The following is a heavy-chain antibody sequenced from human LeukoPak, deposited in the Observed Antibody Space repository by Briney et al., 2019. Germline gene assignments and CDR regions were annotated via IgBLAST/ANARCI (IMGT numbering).Heavy chain of an antibody. D-gene: IGHD3-22*01. CDR3: ASKQYYYDSSGYYKGFDY. CDR2: ISAYNGNT. V-gene: IGHV1-18*01. Sequence: GASVKVSCKASGYTFTSYGISWVRQAPGQGLEWMGWISAYNGNTNYAQKFQGRVTITADESTSTAYMELSSLRSEDTAVYYCASKQYYYDSSGYYKGFDYWGQGTLVTVSS. CDR1: GYTFTSYG. J-gene: IGHJ4*02.